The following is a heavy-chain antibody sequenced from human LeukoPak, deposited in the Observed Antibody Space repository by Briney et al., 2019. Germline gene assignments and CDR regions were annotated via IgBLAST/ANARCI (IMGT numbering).Heavy chain of an antibody. J-gene: IGHJ4*02. CDR1: GFTFSTYA. CDR2: FSGTFST. Sequence: GGSLRLSCTASGFTFSTYAMSWVRQAPGKGLEWVSGFSGTFSTHYAESVGGRFTISRDTSKNTLYLEMNSLRAEDTAVYYCAKLGSNVKFDYWGQGTLVTVSS. CDR3: AKLGSNVKFDY. V-gene: IGHV3-23*01.